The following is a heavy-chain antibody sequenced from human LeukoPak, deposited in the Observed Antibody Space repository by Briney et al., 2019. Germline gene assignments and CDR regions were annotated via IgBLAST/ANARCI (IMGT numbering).Heavy chain of an antibody. CDR1: GFTFNTYS. Sequence: GGSLRLSCAASGFTFNTYSMNWVCQAPGKGLEWVSYISSSGRAILYADSVKGRFTVSRDNAKNSLYLQMNNLRAEDTAVYYCAREIPSGSYAPDYWGQGTLVTVSS. V-gene: IGHV3-48*04. J-gene: IGHJ4*02. CDR3: AREIPSGSYAPDY. D-gene: IGHD1-26*01. CDR2: ISSSGRAI.